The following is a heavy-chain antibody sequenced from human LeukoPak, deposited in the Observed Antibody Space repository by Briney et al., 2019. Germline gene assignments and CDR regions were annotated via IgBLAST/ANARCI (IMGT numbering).Heavy chain of an antibody. CDR2: INSAGSST. V-gene: IGHV3-74*01. Sequence: GGSLRLSCAASGFTFSSYWMHWVRQAPGKGLVWVSRINSAGSSTFYADSVKGRFTISRDNAKNTLYLQMNSLRAEDTAVYYCASLTVAGMTAFDYWGQGTLVTVSS. D-gene: IGHD6-19*01. CDR3: ASLTVAGMTAFDY. CDR1: GFTFSSYW. J-gene: IGHJ4*02.